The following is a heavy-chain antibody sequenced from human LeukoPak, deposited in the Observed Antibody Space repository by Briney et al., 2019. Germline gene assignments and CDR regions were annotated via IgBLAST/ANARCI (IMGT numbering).Heavy chain of an antibody. CDR2: INPNSGGT. V-gene: IGHV1-2*02. Sequence: ASVKVSCKASGYTFTGYYMHWVRQAPGQGLEWMGWINPNSGGTNYAQKFQGRVTMTRDTSISAAYMELSRLRSDDTAVYYCARVSSSGWYEAFDIWGQGTMVTVSS. CDR3: ARVSSSGWYEAFDI. J-gene: IGHJ3*02. D-gene: IGHD6-19*01. CDR1: GYTFTGYY.